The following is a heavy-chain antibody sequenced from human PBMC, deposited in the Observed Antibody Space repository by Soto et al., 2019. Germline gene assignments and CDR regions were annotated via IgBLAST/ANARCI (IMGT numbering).Heavy chain of an antibody. V-gene: IGHV1-18*01. CDR1: CYTFTRYG. Sequence: GASGKVSCKASCYTFTRYGISWVRQAPGQRLEWMGWISPYNGKTNYAQKFQGRVTITADESTSTAYMELSSLRSEDTAVYYCASYYDSSGRNFDYWGQGTLVTVSS. CDR3: ASYYDSSGRNFDY. CDR2: ISPYNGKT. D-gene: IGHD3-22*01. J-gene: IGHJ4*02.